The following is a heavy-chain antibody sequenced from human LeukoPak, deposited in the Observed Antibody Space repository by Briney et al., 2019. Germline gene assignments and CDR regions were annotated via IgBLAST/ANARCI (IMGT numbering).Heavy chain of an antibody. CDR1: GGSISSDNYY. D-gene: IGHD2-2*01. J-gene: IGHJ6*03. CDR2: MYYSGST. V-gene: IGHV4-30-4*08. CDR3: ARVRTAAPTYYYYMDV. Sequence: PSETLSLTCTVSGGSISSDNYYWSWIRQPPGKGLEWIGYMYYSGSTYYNPSLKSRVTISVDTSKSQFSLKLSSVTAADAAVYYCARVRTAAPTYYYYMDVWGKGTTVAVSS.